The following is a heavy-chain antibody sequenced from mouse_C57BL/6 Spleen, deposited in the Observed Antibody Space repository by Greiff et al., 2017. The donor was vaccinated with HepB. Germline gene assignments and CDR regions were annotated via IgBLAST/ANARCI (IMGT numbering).Heavy chain of an antibody. CDR3: TRGDYSNWGFAY. J-gene: IGHJ3*01. D-gene: IGHD2-5*01. CDR2: IDPETGGT. V-gene: IGHV1-15*01. CDR1: GYTFTDYE. Sequence: QVQLQQSGAELVRPGASVTLSCKASGYTFTDYEMHWVKQTPVHGLEWIGAIDPETGGTAYNQKFKGKAILTADKSSSTAYMELRSLTSEDSAVYYCTRGDYSNWGFAYWGQGTLVTVSA.